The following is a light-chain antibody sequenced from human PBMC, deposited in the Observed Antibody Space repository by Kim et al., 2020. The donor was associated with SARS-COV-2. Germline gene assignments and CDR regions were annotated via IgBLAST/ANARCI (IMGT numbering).Light chain of an antibody. Sequence: EIVMTQSPATLSVSPGERATLSCRASQNINTNLAWYQQKPGQAPRLLIYAASTRATGVPARFSGSGSGTEFTLTISTLQSEDFAVYYCQQYNNWPLTFGGGTKVDIK. CDR1: QNINTN. CDR2: AAS. J-gene: IGKJ4*01. CDR3: QQYNNWPLT. V-gene: IGKV3-15*01.